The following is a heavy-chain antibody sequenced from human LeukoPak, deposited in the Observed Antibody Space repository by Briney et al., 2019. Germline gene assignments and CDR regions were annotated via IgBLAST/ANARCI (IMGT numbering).Heavy chain of an antibody. V-gene: IGHV3-7*05. CDR1: GFTFSTYW. CDR2: IKQDGSEK. D-gene: IGHD6-19*01. J-gene: IGHJ4*02. CDR3: ARDFGSGWGDFDY. Sequence: GGSLRLSCAASGFTFSTYWMSWVRQAPGKGLEGVANIKQDGSEKYYVDSVKGRFTISRDNAKNSLYLQMNILRAEDTAVYYCARDFGSGWGDFDYWGQGTLVTVSS.